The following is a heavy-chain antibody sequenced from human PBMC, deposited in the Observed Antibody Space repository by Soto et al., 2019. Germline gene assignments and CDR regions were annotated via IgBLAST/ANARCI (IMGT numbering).Heavy chain of an antibody. Sequence: QVQLVQSGAEVKKPGASVTVSCKTSGYTFSNYGINWVRQAPGQGLEGMGWISGYNGNTNYAQTVQGRVTMTTDTSTGTVYMELRRLKSDDTAIYYCSRFLMVGGWFDPNYYHGMDVWGQGTTVTVSS. J-gene: IGHJ6*02. D-gene: IGHD6-19*01. CDR1: GYTFSNYG. CDR2: ISGYNGNT. V-gene: IGHV1-18*01. CDR3: SRFLMVGGWFDPNYYHGMDV.